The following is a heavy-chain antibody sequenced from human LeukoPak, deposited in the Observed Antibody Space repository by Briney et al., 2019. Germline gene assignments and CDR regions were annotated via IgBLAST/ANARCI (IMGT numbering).Heavy chain of an antibody. J-gene: IGHJ5*02. V-gene: IGHV1-24*01. CDR2: FDPEDGET. CDR1: GYTLTELS. CDR3: ATGNYYDSSGYRDRALST. Sequence: ASVKVSCKVSGYTLTELSMHWVRPAPGKGLEWMGGFDPEDGETIYAQKFQGRVTMTEDTSTDTAYMELSSLRSEDTAVYYCATGNYYDSSGYRDRALSTWGQGTLVTVSS. D-gene: IGHD3-22*01.